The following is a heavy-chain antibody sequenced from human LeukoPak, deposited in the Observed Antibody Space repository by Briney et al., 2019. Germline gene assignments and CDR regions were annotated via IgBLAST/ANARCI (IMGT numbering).Heavy chain of an antibody. Sequence: PGGSLRLSCAASGFAFDKYTMHWVRHAPGKGLQWVSFISRDGGKIYYDDSVKGRFTISRDNSKNSLYLQMNSLRTDDTAFYYCVKSDCGTDCYILQHWGQGTLVTVSS. CDR1: GFAFDKYT. CDR3: VKSDCGTDCYILQH. CDR2: ISRDGGKI. D-gene: IGHD2-21*02. V-gene: IGHV3-43*01. J-gene: IGHJ1*01.